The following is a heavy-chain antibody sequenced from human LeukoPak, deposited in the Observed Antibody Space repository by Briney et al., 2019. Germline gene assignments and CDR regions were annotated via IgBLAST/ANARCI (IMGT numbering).Heavy chain of an antibody. V-gene: IGHV1-46*01. CDR3: ASEYCSSTSCYSFGSLDY. J-gene: IGHJ4*02. Sequence: GASVKVSCKASGYTFTSYYMHWVRQAPGQGLEWMGIINPSGGSTSYAQKFQGRVTMTRGMSTSTVYMELSSLRSEDTAVYYCASEYCSSTSCYSFGSLDYWGQGTLVTVSS. D-gene: IGHD2-2*01. CDR2: INPSGGST. CDR1: GYTFTSYY.